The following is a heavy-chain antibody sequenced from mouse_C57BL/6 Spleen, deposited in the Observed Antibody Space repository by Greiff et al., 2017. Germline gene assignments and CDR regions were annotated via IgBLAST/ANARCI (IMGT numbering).Heavy chain of an antibody. Sequence: EVMLVESGPELVKPGASVKISCKASGYSFTGYYMNWVKQSPEKSLEWIGEINPSTGGTTYNQKFKAKATLTVDKSSSTAYMQLKSLTSEDSAVYYCARFDDYGGFAYWGQGTLVTVSA. D-gene: IGHD2-4*01. CDR3: ARFDDYGGFAY. CDR2: INPSTGGT. V-gene: IGHV1-42*01. J-gene: IGHJ3*01. CDR1: GYSFTGYY.